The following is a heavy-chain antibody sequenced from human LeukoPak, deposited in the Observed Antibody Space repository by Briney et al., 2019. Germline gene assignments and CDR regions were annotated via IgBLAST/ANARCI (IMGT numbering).Heavy chain of an antibody. V-gene: IGHV3-23*01. D-gene: IGHD4-23*01. J-gene: IGHJ4*02. Sequence: GGTLRLSCAASGFTFSTYAMSWVRQAPGKALEWVSGISSGGGSTHYADSVKGRFTISRDNSKNTLYLQMNSLRAEDTAVYYCAKAHFYGGMYYFDYWGQGTLVTVSS. CDR3: AKAHFYGGMYYFDY. CDR2: ISSGGGST. CDR1: GFTFSTYA.